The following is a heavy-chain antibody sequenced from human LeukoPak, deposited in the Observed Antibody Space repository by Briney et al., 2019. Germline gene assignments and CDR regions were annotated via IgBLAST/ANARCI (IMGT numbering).Heavy chain of an antibody. CDR2: INPSGGST. Sequence: EASVKVSCKGSEYNFTDYFIHWVRQAPGQGLESMGTINPSGGSTSYAQKFQGRVTMTRDTSTSTVYMELSSLRSEDTAVYYCARDIGQTSQFDYWGQGTLVTVSS. D-gene: IGHD2-2*01. V-gene: IGHV1-46*01. CDR3: ARDIGQTSQFDY. J-gene: IGHJ4*02. CDR1: EYNFTDYF.